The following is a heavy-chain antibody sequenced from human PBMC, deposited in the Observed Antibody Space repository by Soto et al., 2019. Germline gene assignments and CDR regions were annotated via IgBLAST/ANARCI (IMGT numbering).Heavy chain of an antibody. D-gene: IGHD6-13*01. Sequence: GASVKLSCKASGGTFSSCRINWVRQAPGQGLEWVGGIVPIYRTADYAQKFQGRVTITADESARTSYMELRSLKSQDTAVYYCVRDSGAKLSSSWGQGTLVTVSS. CDR3: VRDSGAKLSSS. CDR1: GGTFSSCR. CDR2: IVPIYRTA. V-gene: IGHV1-69*13. J-gene: IGHJ4*02.